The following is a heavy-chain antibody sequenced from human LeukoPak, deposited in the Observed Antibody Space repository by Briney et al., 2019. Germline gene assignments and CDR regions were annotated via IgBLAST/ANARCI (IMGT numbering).Heavy chain of an antibody. J-gene: IGHJ4*02. CDR1: GFSVSNNY. D-gene: IGHD1-26*01. CDR2: ISGSSTYT. V-gene: IGHV3-11*06. Sequence: KPGGSLRLSCAASGFSVSNNYMSWVRQAPGKGLEWVSHISGSSTYTNYADSVKGRFTISRDNANNSLYLQMNSLTAEDTAVFYCARVGSRGYYFDYWGQGTLVSVSS. CDR3: ARVGSRGYYFDY.